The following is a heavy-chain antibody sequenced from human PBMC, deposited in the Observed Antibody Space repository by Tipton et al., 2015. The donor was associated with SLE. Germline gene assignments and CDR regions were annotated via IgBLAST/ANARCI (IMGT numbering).Heavy chain of an antibody. J-gene: IGHJ3*02. V-gene: IGHV4-39*07. CDR1: GGSISITSYY. CDR2: IYYGGRA. CDR3: ARGPDAFDI. Sequence: LRLSCTVSGGSISITSYYWGWIRQPPGKGLEWIANIYYGGRAYYNSSLKSRVTISEDTSKNQFSLKLTSVTAADTAVYYCARGPDAFDIWGQGTMVTVSS.